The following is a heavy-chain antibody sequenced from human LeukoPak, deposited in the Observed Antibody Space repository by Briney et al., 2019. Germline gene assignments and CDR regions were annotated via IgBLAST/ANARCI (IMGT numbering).Heavy chain of an antibody. Sequence: PSETLSLTCAVSGGSISSNNWWTWVRQPPGKKLEWIGEIYHSGNTNYNPSVKSRVTISVDTSKNQFSLKLSSVTAADTAVYYCARAYYYYYYMGVWGKGTTVTISS. V-gene: IGHV4-4*02. CDR1: GGSISSNNW. J-gene: IGHJ6*03. CDR3: ARAYYYYYYMGV. CDR2: IYHSGNT.